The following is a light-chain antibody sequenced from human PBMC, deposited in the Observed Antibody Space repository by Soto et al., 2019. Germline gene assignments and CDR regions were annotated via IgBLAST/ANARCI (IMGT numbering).Light chain of an antibody. V-gene: IGKV1-39*01. J-gene: IGKJ4*01. CDR3: QQSYNTPLT. CDR1: QSISSY. Sequence: DIQMTQYPSALSASVGDRITITCRASQSISSYLNWYQHKPGKAPKLLIYAASTLQSAVPSRFGGSGSGTDFTLTISSLQPEDFATYYCQQSYNTPLTFGGGTKVDIK. CDR2: AAS.